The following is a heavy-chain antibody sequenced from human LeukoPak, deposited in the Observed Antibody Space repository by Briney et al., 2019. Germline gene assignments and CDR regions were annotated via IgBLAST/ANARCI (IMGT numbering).Heavy chain of an antibody. V-gene: IGHV4-31*03. CDR3: ARELRDSSGYYPFGY. CDR2: IYYSGST. CDR1: GVSISSGGYY. D-gene: IGHD3-22*01. Sequence: SETLSLTCTVSGVSISSGGYYWSWIRQHPGKGLEWIGYIYYSGSTYYNPSLKSRVTISVDTSKNQFSLKLSSVTAADTAVYYCARELRDSSGYYPFGYWGQGTLVTVSS. J-gene: IGHJ4*02.